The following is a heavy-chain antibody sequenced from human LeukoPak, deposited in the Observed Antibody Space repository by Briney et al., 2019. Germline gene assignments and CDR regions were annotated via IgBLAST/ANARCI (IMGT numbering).Heavy chain of an antibody. CDR2: ISGSGGST. J-gene: IGHJ4*02. CDR3: AKAPVTTCRGAFCYPFDY. D-gene: IGHD2-15*01. Sequence: GGSLRLSCAASGFTFSSYAMSWVRQAPGKGLEWVSAISGSGGSTYYADSVKGRFTISRDNSKNTLYLHMNSLRAEDTAVYYCAKAPVTTCRGAFCYPFDYWGLGTLVTVSS. CDR1: GFTFSSYA. V-gene: IGHV3-23*01.